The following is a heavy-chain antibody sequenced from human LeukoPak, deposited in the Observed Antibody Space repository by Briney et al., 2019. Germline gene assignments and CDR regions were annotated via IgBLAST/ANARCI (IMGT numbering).Heavy chain of an antibody. D-gene: IGHD3-10*01. CDR1: GYSISSGFY. CDR3: AKHVDSLIRGDSGYFQH. Sequence: SETLSLTCTVSGYSISSGFYWGWIRQSPGKGLECIGMISESEPHYFNPSLKSRVSISVDTSKNQISLKLNSVTAADTAIYYCAKHVDSLIRGDSGYFQHWGQGTQVTVSS. CDR2: ISESEPH. J-gene: IGHJ1*01. V-gene: IGHV4-38-2*02.